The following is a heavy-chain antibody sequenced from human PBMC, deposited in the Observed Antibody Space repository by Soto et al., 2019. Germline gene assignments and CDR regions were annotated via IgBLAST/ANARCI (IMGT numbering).Heavy chain of an antibody. J-gene: IGHJ4*02. V-gene: IGHV3-21*01. Sequence: EVQLVESGGGLVKPGGSLRLSCAASGFTFSSYSMNWVRQAPGKGLEWVSSISSSSSYIYYADSVKGRFTISRDNAKNSLYLQMNSLRAEDTAVYYCARDRHYYDFWSGTPPFDYWGQGTLVTVSS. CDR3: ARDRHYYDFWSGTPPFDY. CDR1: GFTFSSYS. CDR2: ISSSSSYI. D-gene: IGHD3-3*01.